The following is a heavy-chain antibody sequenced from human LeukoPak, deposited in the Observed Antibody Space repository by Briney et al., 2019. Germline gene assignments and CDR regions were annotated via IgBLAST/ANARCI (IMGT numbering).Heavy chain of an antibody. CDR2: MYYSENT. V-gene: IGHV4-39*01. CDR3: VRYRSGSNRFDY. Sequence: SETLSLTCTVSGDSISGKTYSWGWVRQPPGKGLEWIGYMYYSENTYYNPSLKSRVTISVDTSRIQFSLKLSSVTAADTAVYYCVRYRSGSNRFDYWGQGTLLTVSS. D-gene: IGHD6-19*01. CDR1: GDSISGKTYS. J-gene: IGHJ4*02.